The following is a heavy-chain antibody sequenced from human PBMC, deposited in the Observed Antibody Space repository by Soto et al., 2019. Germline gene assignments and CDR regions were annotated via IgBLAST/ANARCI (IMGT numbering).Heavy chain of an antibody. D-gene: IGHD6-13*01. CDR1: GFSLSNARMG. Sequence: SGPTLVNPTETLTLTCTVSGFSLSNARMGVSWIRQPPGKALEWLAHIFSNDEKSYSTSLKSRLTISKDTSKSQVVLTMTNMDPVDTATYYCARIGGIAAAPPQYYFDYWGQGTQVTVSS. V-gene: IGHV2-26*01. CDR2: IFSNDEK. CDR3: ARIGGIAAAPPQYYFDY. J-gene: IGHJ4*02.